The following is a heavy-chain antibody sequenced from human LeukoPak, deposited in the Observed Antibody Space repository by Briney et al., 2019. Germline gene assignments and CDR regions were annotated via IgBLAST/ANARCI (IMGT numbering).Heavy chain of an antibody. CDR3: AKHVALAGVDF. CDR1: GFTFSSYA. J-gene: IGHJ4*02. V-gene: IGHV3-23*01. D-gene: IGHD6-19*01. CDR2: ITASGLNT. Sequence: GGSLSLSCAASGFTFSSYAMSWVRHAPGEGLEWVSAITASGLNTHYAYSEKGRFTISRDNSKNTLYLQMDSLSAEHTAVYFCAKHVALAGVDFWGQGTLVTVSS.